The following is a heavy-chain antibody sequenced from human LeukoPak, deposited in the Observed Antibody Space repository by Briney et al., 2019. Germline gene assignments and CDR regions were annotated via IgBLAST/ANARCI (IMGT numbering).Heavy chain of an antibody. D-gene: IGHD2-15*01. Sequence: GGSLRLSCAASGFTVSSNYMNWVRRAPGKGLEWVSATSSSDDGKYYADSVRGRFTISRDNSRNTMYLQMNSLRAEDAAVYYCAKAPVTSCRGAFCYPFDSWGQGTLVTVSS. J-gene: IGHJ4*02. CDR3: AKAPVTSCRGAFCYPFDS. CDR2: TSSSDDGK. CDR1: GFTVSSNY. V-gene: IGHV3-23*01.